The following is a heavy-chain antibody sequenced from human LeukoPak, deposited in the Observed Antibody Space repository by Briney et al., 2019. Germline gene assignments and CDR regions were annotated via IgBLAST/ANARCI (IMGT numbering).Heavy chain of an antibody. CDR3: AKGSEMATIWVGFDY. V-gene: IGHV3-23*01. CDR2: IIPSGHTT. CDR1: GLTFSSHG. D-gene: IGHD5-24*01. Sequence: PGGSLRLSCVASGLTFSSHGMNWVRQAPGKGLEWVSGIIPSGHTTYYADSVRGRFTISRDNSRNTVYLQMNSLRAEDTAVYYCAKGSEMATIWVGFDYWGQGTLVTVSS. J-gene: IGHJ4*02.